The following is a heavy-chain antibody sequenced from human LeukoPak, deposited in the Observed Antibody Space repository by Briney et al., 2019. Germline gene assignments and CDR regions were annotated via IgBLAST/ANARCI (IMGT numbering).Heavy chain of an antibody. CDR2: INPGGGNT. D-gene: IGHD6-6*01. Sequence: ASVKVSCKASGYTFTTYYIHWVRQAPGQRLEWMGIINPGGGNTNYAQKFQGRVTVTRDTSTTTVYLELSSLRSEDTAVYYCARDGYSSSFDYWGQGTLVTVSS. CDR1: GYTFTTYY. CDR3: ARDGYSSSFDY. V-gene: IGHV1-46*01. J-gene: IGHJ4*02.